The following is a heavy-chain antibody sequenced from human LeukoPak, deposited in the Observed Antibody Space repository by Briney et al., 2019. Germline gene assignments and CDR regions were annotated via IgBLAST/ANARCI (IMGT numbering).Heavy chain of an antibody. J-gene: IGHJ3*02. Sequence: ASVKVSCKASGYTFTSYYMHWVRQAPGQGLEWKGIINPSGGSTSYAQKFQGRVTMTRDTSTSTVYMELSSLRSEDTAVYYCASNYCGGDCTDSDAFDIWGQGTMVTVSS. CDR3: ASNYCGGDCTDSDAFDI. D-gene: IGHD2-21*01. V-gene: IGHV1-46*01. CDR2: INPSGGST. CDR1: GYTFTSYY.